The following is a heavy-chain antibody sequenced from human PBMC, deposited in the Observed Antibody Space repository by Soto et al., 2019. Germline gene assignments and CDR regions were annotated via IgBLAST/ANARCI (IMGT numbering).Heavy chain of an antibody. CDR1: GDSVSSNSAA. D-gene: IGHD1-26*01. Sequence: SQTLSLTCAISGDSVSSNSAAWSWIRQSPSRGLEWLGRTFYRSKWYNDYAVSVEGRITINPDTSKNLFSLQLNSVTPEDTAVYYCAKEGGNHYYYYAMDVWGQGTTVTVS. V-gene: IGHV6-1*01. CDR2: TFYRSKWYN. CDR3: AKEGGNHYYYYAMDV. J-gene: IGHJ6*02.